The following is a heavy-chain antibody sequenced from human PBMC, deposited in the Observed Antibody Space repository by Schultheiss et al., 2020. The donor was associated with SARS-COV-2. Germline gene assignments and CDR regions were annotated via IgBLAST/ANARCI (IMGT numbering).Heavy chain of an antibody. J-gene: IGHJ4*02. CDR3: VRSPAWIGELLSFDN. CDR2: VYHTGST. V-gene: IGHV4-38-2*01. Sequence: GSLSLTCGVSNYAVSSGSYWGWVRQSPGRGLEWVGSVYHTGSTYDNPSLRSRVIISLDKSKNHFSLKLTSVTAADTAVYYCVRSPAWIGELLSFDNWGQGIQLTVSS. CDR1: NYAVSSGSY. D-gene: IGHD3-10*01.